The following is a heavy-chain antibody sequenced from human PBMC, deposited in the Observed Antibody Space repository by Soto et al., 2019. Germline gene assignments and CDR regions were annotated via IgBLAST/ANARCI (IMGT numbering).Heavy chain of an antibody. V-gene: IGHV3-33*01. CDR1: GFTFSSYG. CDR2: IWYDGSNK. Sequence: GSLRRSCAASGFTFSSYGMHWVRQAPGKGLEWVAVIWYDGSNKYYADSVKGRFTISRDNSKNTLYLQMNSLRAEDTAVYYCARAFLGDGSGSYLTWGQGTLVTVSS. D-gene: IGHD3-10*01. J-gene: IGHJ4*02. CDR3: ARAFLGDGSGSYLT.